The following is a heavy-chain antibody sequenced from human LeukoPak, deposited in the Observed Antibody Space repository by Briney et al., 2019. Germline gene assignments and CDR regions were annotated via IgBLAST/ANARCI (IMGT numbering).Heavy chain of an antibody. J-gene: IGHJ4*02. CDR1: GFTFSSYA. V-gene: IGHV3-30*04. CDR3: ARVRGYSGSYFDY. D-gene: IGHD5-18*01. Sequence: GGSLRLSCAASGFTFSSYAMHWVRQAPGQGLEWVGVISYDGSNKYYADSVKGRFTISRDNSKNTLYLQMNSLRAEDTAVYYCARVRGYSGSYFDYWGQGTLVTVSS. CDR2: ISYDGSNK.